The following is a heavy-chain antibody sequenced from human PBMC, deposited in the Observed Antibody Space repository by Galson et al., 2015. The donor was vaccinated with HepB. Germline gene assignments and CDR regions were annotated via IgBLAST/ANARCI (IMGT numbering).Heavy chain of an antibody. CDR2: ISGSGGST. J-gene: IGHJ4*02. Sequence: SLRLSCAASGFTFTSYAMSWVRQAPGKGLEWVAAISGSGGSTYYADSVRGRFPISRDNSKNTLYLQLNSLRAEDAAVYYGATGGGYCSSSSCYAGLDYWGQGTLVTVSS. V-gene: IGHV3-23*01. CDR3: ATGGGYCSSSSCYAGLDY. CDR1: GFTFTSYA. D-gene: IGHD2-2*01.